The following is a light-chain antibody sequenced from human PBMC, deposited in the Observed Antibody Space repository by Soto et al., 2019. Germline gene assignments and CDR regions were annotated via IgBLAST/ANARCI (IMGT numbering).Light chain of an antibody. CDR1: SSDVGGYTF. CDR3: SSYTSRNTYV. V-gene: IGLV2-14*01. Sequence: QSALTQPASVSASPGQSIAISCTGTSSDVGGYTFVSWYQQHPGKAPKLMIYDVSNRPSGISNLFSGSKSGNTASLTISGLQADDEADYYCSSYTSRNTYVFGTGTKVTVL. CDR2: DVS. J-gene: IGLJ1*01.